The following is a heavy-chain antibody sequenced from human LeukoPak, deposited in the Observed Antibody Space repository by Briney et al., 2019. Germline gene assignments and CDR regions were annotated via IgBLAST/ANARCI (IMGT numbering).Heavy chain of an antibody. V-gene: IGHV3-23*01. D-gene: IGHD1-1*01. CDR1: GFTFSSYA. J-gene: IGHJ6*02. CDR3: AKDRQQLERPSLNGMDV. CDR2: ISGSGGST. Sequence: GRSLRLSCAASGFTFSSYAMHWVRQAPGKGLEWVSAISGSGGSTYYADSVKGRFTISRDNSKNTLYLQMNSLRAEDTAVYYCAKDRQQLERPSLNGMDVWGQGTTVTVSS.